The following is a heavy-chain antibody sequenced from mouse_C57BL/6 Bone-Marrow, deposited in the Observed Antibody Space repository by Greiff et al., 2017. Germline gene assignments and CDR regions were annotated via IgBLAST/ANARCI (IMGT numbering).Heavy chain of an antibody. J-gene: IGHJ2*01. Sequence: QVQLQQPGAELVRPGTSVKLSCKASGYTFTSYWMHWVKQRPGQGLEWIGVIDPSDSYTNYNQKFKGKATLTVDTYSSTAYMQLSSLTSEDSAVYFCAREGYDEYFDYWGQGTTLTVSS. CDR2: IDPSDSYT. D-gene: IGHD2-3*01. CDR1: GYTFTSYW. CDR3: AREGYDEYFDY. V-gene: IGHV1-59*01.